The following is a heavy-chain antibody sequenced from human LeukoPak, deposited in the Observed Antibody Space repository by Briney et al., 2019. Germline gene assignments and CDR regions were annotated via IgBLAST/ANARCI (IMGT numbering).Heavy chain of an antibody. J-gene: IGHJ6*02. CDR2: IIPIFGTA. CDR3: ARDSKYYYGMDV. CDR1: GGTFSSYA. Sequence: GASVKVSCRASGGTFSSYAISWVRQAPGQGLEWMGGIIPIFGTANYAQKFQGRVTITADESTSTAYMELSSLRSDDTAVYYCARDSKYYYGMDVWGQGTTVTVSS. V-gene: IGHV1-69*13. D-gene: IGHD2/OR15-2a*01.